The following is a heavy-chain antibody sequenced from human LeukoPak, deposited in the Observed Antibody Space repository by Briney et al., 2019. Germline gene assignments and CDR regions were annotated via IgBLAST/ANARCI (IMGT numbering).Heavy chain of an antibody. CDR3: AGRWFGELLGGY. J-gene: IGHJ4*02. CDR2: IYYSGST. D-gene: IGHD3-10*01. CDR1: GGSISSYY. Sequence: SETLSLTCTVSGGSISSYYWSWIRQPPGKRLEWIGYIYYSGSTNYNPSLKSRVTISVDTSKNQFSLKLSSVTAADTAVYYCAGRWFGELLGGYWGQGTLVTVSS. V-gene: IGHV4-59*01.